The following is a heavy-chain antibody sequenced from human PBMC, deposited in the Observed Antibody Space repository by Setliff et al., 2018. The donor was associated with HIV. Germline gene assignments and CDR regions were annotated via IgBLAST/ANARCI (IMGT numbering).Heavy chain of an antibody. CDR1: GDSITSAH. CDR2: IYTTGST. CDR3: ARDSPAGGMWGRRFDP. D-gene: IGHD1-1*01. V-gene: IGHV4-4*09. J-gene: IGHJ5*02. Sequence: NPSETLSLTCTVSGDSITSAHWSWIRQPPGKGLEWIGYIYTTGSTNYNPSLKSRVTMSVDTSKNQFSLKLYSVTAADTAVYYCARDSPAGGMWGRRFDPWGQGTQVTVSS.